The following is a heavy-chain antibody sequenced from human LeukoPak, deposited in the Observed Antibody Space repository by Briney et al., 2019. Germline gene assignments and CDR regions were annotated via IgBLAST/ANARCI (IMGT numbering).Heavy chain of an antibody. V-gene: IGHV4-39*07. J-gene: IGHJ4*02. CDR1: GGSISSNNYY. Sequence: SETLSLTCTVSGGSISSNNYYWGWIRQPPGKGLEWIGSIYYSGSTYYNPSLKSRVTISVDTSKNQFSLKLSSVTAADTAVYYCARIGGYSYGWDFDYWGQGTLVTVSS. D-gene: IGHD5-18*01. CDR3: ARIGGYSYGWDFDY. CDR2: IYYSGST.